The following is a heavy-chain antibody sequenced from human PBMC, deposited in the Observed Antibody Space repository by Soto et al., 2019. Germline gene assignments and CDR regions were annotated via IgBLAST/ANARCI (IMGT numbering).Heavy chain of an antibody. CDR1: GFTFSSYA. J-gene: IGHJ3*02. CDR3: AKGAAAMVTRVGAFDI. V-gene: IGHV3-30*04. Sequence: QVQVVESGGGVVQPGRSLRLSCAASGFTFSSYAMHWVRQAPGKGLEWVAVISYDGSNKYYADSVKGRFTISRDNSKNTLYLQMNSLRAEDTAVYYCAKGAAAMVTRVGAFDIWGQGTMVTVSS. D-gene: IGHD5-18*01. CDR2: ISYDGSNK.